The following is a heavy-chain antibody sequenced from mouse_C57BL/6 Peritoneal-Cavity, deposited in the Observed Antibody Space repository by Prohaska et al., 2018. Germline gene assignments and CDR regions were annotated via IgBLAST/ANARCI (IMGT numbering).Heavy chain of an antibody. CDR1: GYSFPDYY. J-gene: IGHJ1*03. V-gene: IGHV1-84*01. CDR2: IYPGSGNT. CDR3: ARAYYSNWYIDV. D-gene: IGHD2-5*01. Sequence: SVKISCKPSGYSFPDYYINWVQQRPGQGLEWIGWIYPGSGNTKYNEKFKGKATLTVDTSSRTAYMQLSSLTSEDAAVHFGARAYYSNWYIDVWGTGTTVTVS.